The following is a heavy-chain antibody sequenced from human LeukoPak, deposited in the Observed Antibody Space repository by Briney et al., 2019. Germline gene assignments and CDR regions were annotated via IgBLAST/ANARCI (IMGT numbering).Heavy chain of an antibody. CDR3: ARVNGSYFDY. CDR1: GFPFSSYS. D-gene: IGHD2-15*01. J-gene: IGHJ4*02. Sequence: GGSLRLPCVGSGFPFSSYSMIWVRQAPGKGLEWVSYISSSGSSIYFVDSVKGRFTVSRDNAKNSLFLQMNSPRVEDTSTYFCARVNGSYFDYWDQGALVTVSS. V-gene: IGHV3-48*01. CDR2: ISSSGSSI.